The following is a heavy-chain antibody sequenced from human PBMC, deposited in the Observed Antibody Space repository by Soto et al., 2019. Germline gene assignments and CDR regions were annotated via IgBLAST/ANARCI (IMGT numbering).Heavy chain of an antibody. CDR3: ASSGYSYGYDYYYYGMDV. Sequence: GASVKVSCKASGGTFSSYAISWVRQAPGQGLEWMGGIIPIFGTANYAQKFQGRVTITADKSTSTAYMELSSLRSEDTAVYYCASSGYSYGYDYYYYGMDVWGQGTTVTVSS. V-gene: IGHV1-69*06. D-gene: IGHD5-18*01. CDR1: GGTFSSYA. CDR2: IIPIFGTA. J-gene: IGHJ6*02.